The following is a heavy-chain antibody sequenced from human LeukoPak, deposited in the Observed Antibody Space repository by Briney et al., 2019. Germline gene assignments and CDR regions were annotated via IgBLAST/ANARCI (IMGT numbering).Heavy chain of an antibody. CDR3: ARDVLRFLEWHKYYFDY. CDR2: IYYSGYT. Sequence: SETLSLTCTVSGGSISSYYWSWIRQPPGKGLEWIGYIYYSGYTNYNPSLKSRVTISIDTSRNQFSLKLSSVTAADTAVYYCARDVLRFLEWHKYYFDYWGQGTLVTVSS. V-gene: IGHV4-59*12. J-gene: IGHJ4*02. CDR1: GGSISSYY. D-gene: IGHD3-3*01.